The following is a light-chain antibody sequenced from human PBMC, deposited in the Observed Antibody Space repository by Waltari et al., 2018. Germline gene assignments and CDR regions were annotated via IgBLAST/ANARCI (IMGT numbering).Light chain of an antibody. CDR3: QQRSNWPIS. V-gene: IGKV3-11*01. J-gene: IGKJ5*01. CDR1: QRVSDY. CDR2: AAS. Sequence: EIVLTQSPATLSLSPGERATLSCRASQRVSDYLAWYQQKPGQAPRLLISAASNRATGIPARFNGSGSGTDFTLTISSLEPEDFAFYYCQQRSNWPISFGQGTRLEIK.